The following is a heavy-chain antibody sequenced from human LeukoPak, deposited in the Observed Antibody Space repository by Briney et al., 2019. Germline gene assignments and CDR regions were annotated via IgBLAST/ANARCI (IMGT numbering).Heavy chain of an antibody. Sequence: PGGSLRLSCAAYGFTFSDYWMHWVRQAPGKGLVWVSRISSDGSSTSYADSVKGRFTVSRDNAKNTLYLQMNSLRAEDTAVYYCARGVSEYYYDSSGYYTGSYDPWGQGTLVTVSS. CDR3: ARGVSEYYYDSSGYYTGSYDP. J-gene: IGHJ5*02. CDR1: GFTFSDYW. D-gene: IGHD3-22*01. CDR2: ISSDGSST. V-gene: IGHV3-74*01.